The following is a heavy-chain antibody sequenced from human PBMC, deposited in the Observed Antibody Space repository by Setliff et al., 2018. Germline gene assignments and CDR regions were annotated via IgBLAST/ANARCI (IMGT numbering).Heavy chain of an antibody. Sequence: ASVKVSCKTSGYNFITFGISWVRQAPGQGLEWMGWISPYNEKTNYAEKFQGRVTMTTDTSTTTVYMEVASLRSDGTAVYYCVRGPGPSVVVAMPFDRWGQGTLVTVSS. J-gene: IGHJ4*02. CDR1: GYNFITFG. CDR2: ISPYNEKT. CDR3: VRGPGPSVVVAMPFDR. D-gene: IGHD5-12*01. V-gene: IGHV1-18*01.